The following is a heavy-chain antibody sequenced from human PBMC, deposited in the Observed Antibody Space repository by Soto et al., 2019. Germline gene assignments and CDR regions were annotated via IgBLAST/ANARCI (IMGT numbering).Heavy chain of an antibody. CDR3: ARQTTVVTVFDY. D-gene: IGHD2-21*02. Sequence: GESLQISFKGSGYTFATNLIGWVRQTPVKGLEWMGIIYPGDSDTRYSPSFQGQVTISADKSISTAYLQWTSLKASDTAMYYCARQTTVVTVFDYWGQGTPVTVSS. CDR2: IYPGDSDT. J-gene: IGHJ4*02. CDR1: GYTFATNL. V-gene: IGHV5-51*01.